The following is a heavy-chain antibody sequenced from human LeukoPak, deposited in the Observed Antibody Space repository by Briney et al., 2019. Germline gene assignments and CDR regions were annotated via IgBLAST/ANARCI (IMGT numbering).Heavy chain of an antibody. V-gene: IGHV4-34*01. CDR1: GGSFNGFY. CDR2: GNHNGGT. J-gene: IGHJ4*02. CDR3: ARDLVAFDY. Sequence: SETLSLTCAVYGGSFNGFYWSWIRQPPGKGLEWIGEGNHNGGTKYNPSLNSRVTILADSSKNQFSLKLSSVTAADTAVYYCARDLVAFDYWGQGALVIVSS. D-gene: IGHD2-15*01.